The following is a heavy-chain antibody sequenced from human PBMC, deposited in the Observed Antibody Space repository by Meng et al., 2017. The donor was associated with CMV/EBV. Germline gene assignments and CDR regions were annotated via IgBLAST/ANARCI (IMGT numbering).Heavy chain of an antibody. CDR2: IYAGDSDT. CDR1: GYIFTTYW. J-gene: IGHJ4*02. V-gene: IGHV5-51*01. CDR3: AREEPRGGYFDY. Sequence: GESLKISCKGSGYIFTTYWIGWVRQMPGKGLEWMGIIYAGDSDTRYSPSFEGQVTISVDKSISTAYLQWSSLKALDTAMYYCAREEPRGGYFDYWGQGTLVTVSS. D-gene: IGHD1-14*01.